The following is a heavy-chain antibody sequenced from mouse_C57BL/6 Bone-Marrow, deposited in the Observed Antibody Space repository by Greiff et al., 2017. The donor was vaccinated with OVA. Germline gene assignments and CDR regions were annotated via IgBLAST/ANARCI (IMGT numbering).Heavy chain of an antibody. Sequence: LVESGADLARPGASVKMSCKASGYTFTSYTMHWVKQRPGQGLEWIGYINPSSGYTKYNQKFKDKATLTADKSSSTAYMQLSSLTSEDSAVYYCAREDGNWFAYWGQGTLVTVSA. J-gene: IGHJ3*01. D-gene: IGHD2-1*01. CDR3: AREDGNWFAY. CDR1: GYTFTSYT. CDR2: INPSSGYT. V-gene: IGHV1-4*01.